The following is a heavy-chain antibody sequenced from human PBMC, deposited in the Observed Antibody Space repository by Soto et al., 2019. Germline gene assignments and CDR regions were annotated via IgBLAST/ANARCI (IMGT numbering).Heavy chain of an antibody. D-gene: IGHD3-9*01. CDR2: IIPIFGTA. Sequence: GASVKVSCKASGGTFSSYTISWVRQAPGQGLEWMGRIIPIFGTANYAQKFQGRVTITADESTSTAYMELSSLRSEDTAVYYCARGVRYFDWLRNYNWFDPWGQGTLVTVSS. CDR1: GGTFSSYT. J-gene: IGHJ5*02. V-gene: IGHV1-69*13. CDR3: ARGVRYFDWLRNYNWFDP.